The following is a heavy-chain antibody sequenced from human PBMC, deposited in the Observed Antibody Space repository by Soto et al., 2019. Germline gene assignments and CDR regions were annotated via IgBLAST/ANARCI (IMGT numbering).Heavy chain of an antibody. Sequence: PGGSLRLSCAASGFSFSSSTMNWVRQAPGKELEWVSYISSGSTTIYYAESVKGRFTISRDNGKNSLYLQMNSLRDEDTAVYYCARVRRNDASDYYGMDVWGQGTTVTVS. D-gene: IGHD1-1*01. CDR3: ARVRRNDASDYYGMDV. J-gene: IGHJ6*02. CDR2: ISSGSTTI. V-gene: IGHV3-48*02. CDR1: GFSFSSST.